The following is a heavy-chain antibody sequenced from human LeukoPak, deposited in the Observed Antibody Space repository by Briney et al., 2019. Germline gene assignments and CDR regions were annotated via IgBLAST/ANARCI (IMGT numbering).Heavy chain of an antibody. Sequence: WGSLRLSCAASGFTFSSYSMNWVRQAPGKGLEWVSSISSSSSYIYYADSVKGRFTISRDNAKNSLYLQMNSLRAEDTAVYYCARTYCGGDCYSGRGYFDYWGQGTLVTVSS. J-gene: IGHJ4*02. CDR2: ISSSSSYI. D-gene: IGHD2-21*02. CDR1: GFTFSSYS. V-gene: IGHV3-21*04. CDR3: ARTYCGGDCYSGRGYFDY.